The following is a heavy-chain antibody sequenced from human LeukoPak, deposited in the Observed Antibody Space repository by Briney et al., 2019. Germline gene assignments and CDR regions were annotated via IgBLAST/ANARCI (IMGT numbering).Heavy chain of an antibody. Sequence: PGRSLRLSCAASGFTFSSYAMHWVRQAPGKGLEWVAVISYDGSNKYYADSVKGRFTISRDNSKNTLYLQMNSLRAEDTAVYYCASLDQPGYWGQGTPVTVPS. CDR3: ASLDQPGY. J-gene: IGHJ4*02. CDR1: GFTFSSYA. CDR2: ISYDGSNK. V-gene: IGHV3-30-3*01.